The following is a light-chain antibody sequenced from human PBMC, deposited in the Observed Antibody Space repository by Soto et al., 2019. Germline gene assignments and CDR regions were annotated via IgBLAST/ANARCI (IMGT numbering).Light chain of an antibody. CDR3: QQRSIWPPLT. CDR2: DAS. J-gene: IGKJ4*01. V-gene: IGKV3-11*01. Sequence: EIVLTQSPATLSLSPGERATLSCRASQSISIYVSWYQQKPGQAPRLLIYDASNRATGIPARFSGSGSGTDFTLTISSLDPEDFAVYYCQQRSIWPPLTFGGGTKVEIK. CDR1: QSISIY.